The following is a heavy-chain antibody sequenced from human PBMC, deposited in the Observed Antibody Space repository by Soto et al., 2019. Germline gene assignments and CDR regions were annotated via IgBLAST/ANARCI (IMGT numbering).Heavy chain of an antibody. Sequence: PSETLSLTCAVYGGSFSGYYWSWIRRPPGKGLEWIGEINHSGSTNYNPSLKSRVTISVDTSKNQFSLKLSSVTAADTAVYYCARGGHYDFWSGEWYYFDYWGQGTLVTVSS. J-gene: IGHJ4*02. CDR1: GGSFSGYY. CDR2: INHSGST. CDR3: ARGGHYDFWSGEWYYFDY. D-gene: IGHD3-3*01. V-gene: IGHV4-34*01.